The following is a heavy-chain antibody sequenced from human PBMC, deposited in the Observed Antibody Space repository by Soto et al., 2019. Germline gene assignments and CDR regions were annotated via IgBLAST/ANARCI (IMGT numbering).Heavy chain of an antibody. D-gene: IGHD3-22*01. J-gene: IGHJ4*02. Sequence: EVQLVEPGGGLVQPGGSLRLSCSASGFTFSRYDMHWVRQVTGKGLEWVSAIGTTGDTYYAGSVKGRITISRENAKHSLYLQMKSPRAGDKSIYFCARAIGPTLFDYWGQGTLGTVSS. CDR2: IGTTGDT. CDR1: GFTFSRYD. V-gene: IGHV3-13*04. CDR3: ARAIGPTLFDY.